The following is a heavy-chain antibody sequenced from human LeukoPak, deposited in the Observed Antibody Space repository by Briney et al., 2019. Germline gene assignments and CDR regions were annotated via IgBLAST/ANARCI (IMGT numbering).Heavy chain of an antibody. CDR1: GCTLTSYG. CDR3: ARVFHDSSGYYPYYFDY. J-gene: IGHJ4*02. D-gene: IGHD3-22*01. Sequence: ASVKVSCKASGCTLTSYGISWVRQAPGQELVCLGWTNTYNGNANYAQNFQGRVTMTIDTSTNTAYMELRSLRSDDTAVYYCARVFHDSSGYYPYYFDYWGQGTLVTVSS. V-gene: IGHV1-18*01. CDR2: TNTYNGNA.